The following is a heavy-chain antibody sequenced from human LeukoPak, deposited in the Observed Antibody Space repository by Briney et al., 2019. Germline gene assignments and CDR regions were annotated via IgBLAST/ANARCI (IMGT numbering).Heavy chain of an antibody. CDR3: AKSASSWERVDY. D-gene: IGHD6-13*01. J-gene: IGHJ4*02. CDR1: GFTFSSYA. CDR2: ISGNSGRT. V-gene: IGHV3-23*01. Sequence: GGSLRLSCAASGFTFSSYAMSWVRQAPGKGLEWVSSISGNSGRTYYADSVKGRFSISRDNSNNTLYLQMNSLRAEDAAVYYCAKSASSWERVDYWGQGTLVTVSS.